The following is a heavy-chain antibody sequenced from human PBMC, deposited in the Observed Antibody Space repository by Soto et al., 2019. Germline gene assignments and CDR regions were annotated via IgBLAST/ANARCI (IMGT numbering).Heavy chain of an antibody. Sequence: SLRLSCAASGFTFSSYAMSWVRQAPGKGLEWVSAISGSGGSTYYADSVKGRFTISRDNSKNTLYLQMNSLRAEDTAVYYCAKDPLVTRSLDYWGQGTLVTVSS. CDR2: ISGSGGST. CDR1: GFTFSSYA. D-gene: IGHD4-4*01. J-gene: IGHJ4*02. CDR3: AKDPLVTRSLDY. V-gene: IGHV3-23*01.